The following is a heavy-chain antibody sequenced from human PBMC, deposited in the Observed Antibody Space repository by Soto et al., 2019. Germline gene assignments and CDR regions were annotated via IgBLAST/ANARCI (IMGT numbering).Heavy chain of an antibody. D-gene: IGHD3-10*01. V-gene: IGHV3-23*01. J-gene: IGHJ4*02. CDR1: RFTFSSYA. Sequence: EVQLLESGGGLVQPGGSLRLSCTASRFTFSSYAMSWVPQAPGKGLEWVSAISGSGGSTYYADSVKGRFTISRDNSDNTLYLQMNSLRAEDTAVYYCAKRRDPTSGTPIRPFDYWGQGTLVTVSS. CDR3: AKRRDPTSGTPIRPFDY. CDR2: ISGSGGST.